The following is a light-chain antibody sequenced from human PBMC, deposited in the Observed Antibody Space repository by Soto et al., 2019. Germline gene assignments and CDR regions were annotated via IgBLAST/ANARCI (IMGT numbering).Light chain of an antibody. J-gene: IGLJ1*01. CDR1: SSDVGGYNS. CDR2: EVN. CDR3: SSYAGSKNV. V-gene: IGLV2-8*01. Sequence: QSVLTQPPSASGSPGQSVTISCTGTSSDVGGYNSVSWYQQHPGKAPKLMIYEVNKRPSGVPDRFSGSKSGNTASLTVSGLQAEDEADYYCSSYAGSKNVFGTGTKVTV.